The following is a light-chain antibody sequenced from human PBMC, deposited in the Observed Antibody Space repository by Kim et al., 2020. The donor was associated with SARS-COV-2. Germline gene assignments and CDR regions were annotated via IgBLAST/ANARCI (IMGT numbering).Light chain of an antibody. J-gene: IGKJ1*01. CDR3: QQYDDWPPWT. Sequence: PGERATLSCRASQSVGSNVAWYQQKPGQAPRLLIYGASTRATDIPARFSGSGSGTEFTLTISSLQSEDLADYFCQQYDDWPPWTFGQGTKVEIK. V-gene: IGKV3-15*01. CDR1: QSVGSN. CDR2: GAS.